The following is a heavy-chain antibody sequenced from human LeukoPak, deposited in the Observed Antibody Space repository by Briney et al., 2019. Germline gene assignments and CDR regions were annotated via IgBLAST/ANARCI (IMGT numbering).Heavy chain of an antibody. J-gene: IGHJ5*02. CDR2: INTNTGNP. CDR1: GYTFTKYG. Sequence: ASVKVSCKASGYTFTKYGMNWVRQAPGQGLEWMGWINTNTGNPTYAQGFTGRFVFSLDTSVSTAYLEISSLKAEDTAVYYCARRSEHSSGSQPAFGPWGQGTLVTVSS. CDR3: ARRSEHSSGSQPAFGP. D-gene: IGHD3-22*01. V-gene: IGHV7-4-1*02.